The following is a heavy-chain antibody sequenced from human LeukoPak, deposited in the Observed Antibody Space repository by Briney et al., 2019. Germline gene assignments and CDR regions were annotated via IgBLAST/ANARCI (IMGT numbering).Heavy chain of an antibody. D-gene: IGHD6-19*01. J-gene: IGHJ4*02. CDR2: IYPGDSDT. CDR1: GYSFTSYW. Sequence: GASLKISCKGSGYSFTSYWIGWVRQMPGKGLEWMGIIYPGDSDTRYSPSFQGQVTISADKSISTAYLQWSSLKASDTAMYYCARGNAVAFPNLNYRGQGTLVTVSS. V-gene: IGHV5-51*01. CDR3: ARGNAVAFPNLNY.